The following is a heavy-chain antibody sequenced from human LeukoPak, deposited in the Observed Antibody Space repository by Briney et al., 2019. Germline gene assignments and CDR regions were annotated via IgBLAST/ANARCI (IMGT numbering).Heavy chain of an antibody. V-gene: IGHV4-34*01. CDR1: GGSFSGYY. J-gene: IGHJ6*03. D-gene: IGHD3-10*01. Sequence: SETLSLTCAVYGGSFSGYYWSWIRQPPGKGLEWIGEINHSGSTNYNPSLKSRVTISVDTSKNQFSLKLSSVTAADTAVYYCARQGGMDYYGSGTCYYMDVWGKGTTVTISS. CDR2: INHSGST. CDR3: ARQGGMDYYGSGTCYYMDV.